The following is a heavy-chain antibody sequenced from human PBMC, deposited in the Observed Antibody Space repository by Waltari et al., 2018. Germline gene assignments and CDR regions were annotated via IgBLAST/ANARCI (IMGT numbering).Heavy chain of an antibody. CDR2: ISYDGSNK. V-gene: IGHV3-30*01. J-gene: IGHJ3*02. Sequence: QVQLVESGGGVVQPGRSLRLSCAASGFPFSSYAMHWVRQAPGKGLEWVAVISYDGSNKYYADSVKGRFTISRDNSKNTLYLQMNSLRAEDTAVYYCARDAGILRAFDIWGQGTMVTVSS. CDR1: GFPFSSYA. D-gene: IGHD6-13*01. CDR3: ARDAGILRAFDI.